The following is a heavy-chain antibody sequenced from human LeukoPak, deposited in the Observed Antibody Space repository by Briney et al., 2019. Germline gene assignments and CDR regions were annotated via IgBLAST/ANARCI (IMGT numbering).Heavy chain of an antibody. V-gene: IGHV3-49*04. D-gene: IGHD3-10*01. Sequence: GGSLRLSCTASGFTFGDYAMSWVRQAPGKGLEWVGFIRSKAYGGTTEYAASVKGRFTISSDDSKSIAYLQMNSLKTEDTAVYYCTRELKLLWFGELGYFDYWGQGTLVTVSS. CDR3: TRELKLLWFGELGYFDY. J-gene: IGHJ4*02. CDR1: GFTFGDYA. CDR2: IRSKAYGGTT.